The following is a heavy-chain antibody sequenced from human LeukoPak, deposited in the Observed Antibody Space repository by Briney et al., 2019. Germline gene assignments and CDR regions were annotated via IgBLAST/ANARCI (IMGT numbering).Heavy chain of an antibody. J-gene: IGHJ4*02. CDR2: ISGSGRLT. CDR1: GFTFSSYP. Sequence: GGSLRLSCAASGFTFSSYPISWVRRAPGKGLEWVSAISGSGRLTYYAESVKGRFTISRDNSKDTLYLQMNSLRDEDTAVYYCAKRPSDYGDYVTYFDYWGQGTLVTVSS. V-gene: IGHV3-23*01. CDR3: AKRPSDYGDYVTYFDY. D-gene: IGHD4-17*01.